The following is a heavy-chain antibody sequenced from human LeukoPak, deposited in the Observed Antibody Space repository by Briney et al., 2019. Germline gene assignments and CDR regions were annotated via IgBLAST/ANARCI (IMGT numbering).Heavy chain of an antibody. CDR3: ARDGRYGDYDYYGMDV. Sequence: GGSLRLSCAASGFTFSSYWMSWVRQAPGKGLEWVANIKQDGSEKYYVDSVKGRFTISRDKTKNSLYLQMNSLRAEDTAVYYCARDGRYGDYDYYGMDVWGQGTTVTVSS. D-gene: IGHD4-17*01. CDR2: IKQDGSEK. V-gene: IGHV3-7*01. CDR1: GFTFSSYW. J-gene: IGHJ6*02.